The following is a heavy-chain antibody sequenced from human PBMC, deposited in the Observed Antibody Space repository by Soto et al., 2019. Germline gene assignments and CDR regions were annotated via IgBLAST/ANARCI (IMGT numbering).Heavy chain of an antibody. CDR1: GGSISSGGYY. V-gene: IGHV4-31*03. J-gene: IGHJ4*02. CDR3: ARVPATAIPEVYYFDY. CDR2: IYYSGST. Sequence: SETLSLTCTVSGGSISSGGYYWSWIRQHPGKGLEWIGYIYYSGSTYYNPSLKSRVTISVDTSKNQFSLKLSSVTAADTAVYYCARVPATAIPEVYYFDYWGQGTLVTVSS. D-gene: IGHD2-2*02.